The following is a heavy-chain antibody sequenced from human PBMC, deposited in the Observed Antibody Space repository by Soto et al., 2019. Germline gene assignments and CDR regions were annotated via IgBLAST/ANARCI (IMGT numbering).Heavy chain of an antibody. J-gene: IGHJ4*02. CDR3: ARRGSGSYYDY. Sequence: EVQLLESGGGLVQPGGSLRLSCAASGFTFSSYAMRWVRQAPVKGLEWVSAIRGSGGSTYYADSVKGGFTTSRDNSKNTLYLQMNSLRAEDTAVYYCARRGSGSYYDYWGQGTLVTVSS. V-gene: IGHV3-23*01. CDR2: IRGSGGST. CDR1: GFTFSSYA. D-gene: IGHD1-26*01.